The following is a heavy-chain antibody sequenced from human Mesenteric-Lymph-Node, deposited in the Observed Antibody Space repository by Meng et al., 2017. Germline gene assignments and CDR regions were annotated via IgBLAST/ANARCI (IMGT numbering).Heavy chain of an antibody. Sequence: QLQMRGLGHGLVKPSQALSLTCSVSGGSISSGDSYWSWIRQPPGKGLEWIGEINHSGSTNYNPSLKSRVTISVDTSKNQFSLKLSSVTAADTAVYYCARGFLSFVRVFDYWGQGTLVTVSS. CDR3: ARGFLSFVRVFDY. D-gene: IGHD2/OR15-2a*01. J-gene: IGHJ4*02. CDR2: INHSGST. CDR1: GGSISSGDSY. V-gene: IGHV4-30-4*01.